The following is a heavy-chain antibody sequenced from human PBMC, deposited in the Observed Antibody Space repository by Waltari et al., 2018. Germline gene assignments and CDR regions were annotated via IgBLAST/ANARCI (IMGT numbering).Heavy chain of an antibody. Sequence: QIQLVQSGAEVKKPGASVKVSCKASGNTFTHFGINWVRQAPGQGLEWMGWITVNTGNTNYAQKFRGRVSLTTDTSTNAAYMERRNLRADDSAVFFCAAVDIVSTTLDYWGQGSLVTVSS. CDR2: ITVNTGNT. J-gene: IGHJ4*02. D-gene: IGHD5-12*01. CDR1: GNTFTHFG. CDR3: AAVDIVSTTLDY. V-gene: IGHV1-18*01.